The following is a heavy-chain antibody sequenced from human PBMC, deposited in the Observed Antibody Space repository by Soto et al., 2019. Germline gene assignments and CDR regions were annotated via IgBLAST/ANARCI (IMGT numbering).Heavy chain of an antibody. V-gene: IGHV1-69*01. Sequence: QVQLVQSGAEVKKPGSSVKVSCKASGGTFSSYAISWVRQAPGQGLEWMGGIIPIFGTANYAQKFQGRVTITADESTSTAYMELSSLRSEDTVVYYCASTLGYCSSTSCYRNYYYGMDVWGQGTTVTVSS. CDR3: ASTLGYCSSTSCYRNYYYGMDV. CDR2: IIPIFGTA. CDR1: GGTFSSYA. D-gene: IGHD2-2*01. J-gene: IGHJ6*02.